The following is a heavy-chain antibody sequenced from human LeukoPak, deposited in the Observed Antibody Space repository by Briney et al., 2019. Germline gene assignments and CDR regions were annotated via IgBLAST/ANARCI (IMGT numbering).Heavy chain of an antibody. CDR1: GGSISSYY. V-gene: IGHV4-59*01. CDR2: IYYSGST. J-gene: IGHJ4*02. D-gene: IGHD3-10*01. Sequence: SETLSLTCTVSGGSISSYYWSWIRQPPGKGLEWIGYIYYSGSTNYNPSLKSRVTISVDTSKNQFSLKLSSVTAADTAVYYFARGGPLWFGELYFDYWGQGTLVTVSS. CDR3: ARGGPLWFGELYFDY.